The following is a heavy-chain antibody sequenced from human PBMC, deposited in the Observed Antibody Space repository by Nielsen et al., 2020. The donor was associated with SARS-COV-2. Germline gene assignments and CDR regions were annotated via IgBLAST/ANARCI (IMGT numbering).Heavy chain of an antibody. D-gene: IGHD2-8*02. CDR2: FYSGGTT. Sequence: GGSLRLSCAASGFIVSSKYMNWVRQAPGKGLEWVSVFYSGGTTLYADSVKGRFIISRDNAKRSLYLQLSSLRAEDTAVYYCARGLGYCTGGRCFPYDLWGQGTLVTVST. CDR1: GFIVSSKY. J-gene: IGHJ4*02. CDR3: ARGLGYCTGGRCFPYDL. V-gene: IGHV3-53*01.